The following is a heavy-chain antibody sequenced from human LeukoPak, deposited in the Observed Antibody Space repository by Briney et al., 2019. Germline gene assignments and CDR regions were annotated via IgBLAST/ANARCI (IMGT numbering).Heavy chain of an antibody. CDR2: IRSQAYGGTT. CDR3: TREPSWGSYQGWFDP. Sequence: PGGSLRLSCTASGFTFGDYAMSWVRQAPGKGLEWVGFIRSQAYGGTTEYAASVKGRFTISRDDSKSIAYLQMNSLKTEDTAVDYCTREPSWGSYQGWFDPWGQGTLVTVSS. V-gene: IGHV3-49*04. CDR1: GFTFGDYA. J-gene: IGHJ5*02. D-gene: IGHD1-26*01.